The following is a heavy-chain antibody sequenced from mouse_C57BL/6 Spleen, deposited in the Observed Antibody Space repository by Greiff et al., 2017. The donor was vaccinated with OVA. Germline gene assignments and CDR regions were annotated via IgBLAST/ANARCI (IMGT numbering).Heavy chain of an antibody. V-gene: IGHV8-12*01. D-gene: IGHD3-2*02. J-gene: IGHJ4*01. CDR3: ARREGSGRYYAMDY. CDR2: IYWDDDK. Sequence: QVTLKESGPGILQSSQTLSLTCSFSGFSLSTSGMGVSWIRQPSGKGLEWLAHIYWDDDKCYNPSLKSRLTISKDTSRNHVFLKITSVDTADTATYDGARREGSGRYYAMDYWGQGTSVTVSS. CDR1: GFSLSTSGMG.